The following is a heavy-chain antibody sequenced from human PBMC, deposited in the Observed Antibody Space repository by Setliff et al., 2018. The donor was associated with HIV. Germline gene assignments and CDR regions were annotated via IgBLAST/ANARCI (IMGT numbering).Heavy chain of an antibody. CDR1: GYTFTSYA. J-gene: IGHJ6*02. Sequence: ASVKVSCKASGYTFTSYAMNWVRQAPGHGLEWMGWISPNFGHTNYAQNFLGRVTLTIDTSTSRAYMELRSLRSDDTAAYFCARLGSGWSDSYYYAMDVWGQGTTVTVSS. CDR2: ISPNFGHT. D-gene: IGHD6-19*01. V-gene: IGHV1-18*01. CDR3: ARLGSGWSDSYYYAMDV.